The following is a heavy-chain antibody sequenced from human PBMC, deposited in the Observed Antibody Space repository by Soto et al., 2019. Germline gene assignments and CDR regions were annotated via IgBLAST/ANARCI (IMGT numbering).Heavy chain of an antibody. CDR1: GGSITNYY. CDR2: IYYTGST. D-gene: IGHD6-19*01. V-gene: IGHV4-59*08. J-gene: IGHJ4*02. Sequence: QVQLQQSGPGLVKPSETLSLTCTVSGGSITNYYWSWVRQPPGKGLEWIGYIYYTGSTNYSPSLKSRVTMSMDTSNSQFPLKLTSVTAADTAVYYCARLSGSGWYTAAYWGQGTLVTVSS. CDR3: ARLSGSGWYTAAY.